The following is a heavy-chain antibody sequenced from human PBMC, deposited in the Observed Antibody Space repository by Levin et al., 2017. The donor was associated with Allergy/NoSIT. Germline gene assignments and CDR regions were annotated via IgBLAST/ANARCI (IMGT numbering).Heavy chain of an antibody. CDR3: VRDGGVVPSLDYFDY. D-gene: IGHD3-16*01. J-gene: IGHJ4*02. V-gene: IGHV3-30-3*01. Sequence: GGSLRLSCAASGFTFSSHAMHWVRQAPGKGLEWVAFISFDGNNQYYADSVKGRLTISRDKSKSTLYLQMSSLRPEDTAVYYCVRDGGVVPSLDYFDYWGQGTLVTVSS. CDR1: GFTFSSHA. CDR2: ISFDGNNQ.